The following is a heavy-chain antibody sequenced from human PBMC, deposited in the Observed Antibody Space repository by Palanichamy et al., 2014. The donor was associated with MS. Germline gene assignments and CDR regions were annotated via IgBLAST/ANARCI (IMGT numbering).Heavy chain of an antibody. V-gene: IGHV3-7*01. CDR3: ARDYDFWSGYPEY. CDR2: IHSDGGEK. CDR1: GFTFGNFW. D-gene: IGHD3-3*01. Sequence: VESGGGLVQPGGSVRLTCAASGFTFGNFWMSWARQAPGKGLEWVANIHSDGGEKYYVDSVKGRFTISRDNAENSLYLQLSSLQGEDTAIYYCARDYDFWSGYPEYRGQGTLVTVSS. J-gene: IGHJ4*02.